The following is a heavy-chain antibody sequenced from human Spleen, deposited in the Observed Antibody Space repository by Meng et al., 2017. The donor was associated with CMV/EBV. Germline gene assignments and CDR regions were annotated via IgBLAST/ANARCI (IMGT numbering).Heavy chain of an antibody. V-gene: IGHV3-30*02. Sequence: GESLKISCAASGFSFSSYGMHWVRQAPGKGLEWVAFIHYGTNAKYYADSVKGRFTISRDNSKNTLYLQMYSLRAEDTAVYYCAKLESPIVYEKIFDIWGQGTMVTVSS. CDR1: GFSFSSYG. D-gene: IGHD2/OR15-2a*01. J-gene: IGHJ3*02. CDR3: AKLESPIVYEKIFDI. CDR2: IHYGTNAK.